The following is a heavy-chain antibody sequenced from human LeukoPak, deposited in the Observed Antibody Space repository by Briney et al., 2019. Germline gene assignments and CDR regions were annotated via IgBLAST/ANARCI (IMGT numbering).Heavy chain of an antibody. Sequence: SETLSLTCTVSGGSISSSSYYWGWIRQPPGKGLEWIGSIYYSGSTYYNPSLKSRVTVSVDTSKNQFSLKLSSVTAADTAVYYCARLPRLRFSFYYYMDVWGKGTTVTVSS. J-gene: IGHJ6*03. V-gene: IGHV4-39*01. CDR2: IYYSGST. CDR3: ARLPRLRFSFYYYMDV. CDR1: GGSISSSSYY. D-gene: IGHD3-3*01.